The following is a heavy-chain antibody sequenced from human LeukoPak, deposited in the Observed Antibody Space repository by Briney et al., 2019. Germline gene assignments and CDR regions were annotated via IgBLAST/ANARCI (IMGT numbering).Heavy chain of an antibody. CDR3: AKEERITIFGVVILTNWFDP. J-gene: IGHJ5*02. D-gene: IGHD3-3*01. CDR1: GGSITSYY. V-gene: IGHV4-4*07. CDR2: IFISEST. Sequence: PSETLSLTCTVSGGSITSYYWSWVRQPAGKGLEWIGRIFISESTNYNPSLKSRVTMSVDTSKNQFSLQLNSVTSEDTAVYYCAKEERITIFGVVILTNWFDPWGQGTLVTVSS.